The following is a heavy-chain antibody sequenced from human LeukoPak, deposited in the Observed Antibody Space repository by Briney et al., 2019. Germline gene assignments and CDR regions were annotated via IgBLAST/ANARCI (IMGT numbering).Heavy chain of an antibody. CDR1: GGSISSYY. CDR3: ARGYSGSYGRFDY. CDR2: IYYSGST. V-gene: IGHV4-59*01. Sequence: SETLSLTCTVSGGSISSYYWSWIRQPPGKGLEWIGYIYYSGSTSYNPSLKSRVTISVDTSKNQFSLKLSSVAAADTAVYYCARGYSGSYGRFDYWGQGTLVTVSS. J-gene: IGHJ4*02. D-gene: IGHD1-26*01.